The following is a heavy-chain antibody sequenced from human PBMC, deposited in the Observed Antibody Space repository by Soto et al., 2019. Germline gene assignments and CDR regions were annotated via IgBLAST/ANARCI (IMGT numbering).Heavy chain of an antibody. CDR2: IYYSGST. D-gene: IGHD2-21*01. V-gene: IGHV4-31*03. CDR3: ARDRGGDYELYGMDV. CDR1: GGSISSGGYY. Sequence: QVQLQESGPGLVKPSQTLSLTCTVSGGSISSGGYYWSWIRQHPGKGLEWIGYIYYSGSTYYNPSLKSRVTTXXDXSXXQFSLKLSSVTAADTAVYYCARDRGGDYELYGMDVWGQGTTVTVSS. J-gene: IGHJ6*02.